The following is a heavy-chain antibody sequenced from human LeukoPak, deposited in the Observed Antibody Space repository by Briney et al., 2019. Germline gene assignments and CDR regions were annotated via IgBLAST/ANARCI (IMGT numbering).Heavy chain of an antibody. CDR2: INSGGST. CDR1: SRSISSNY. V-gene: IGHV3-53*01. D-gene: IGHD2-21*01. Sequence: PSETLSLTCTVSSRSISSNYMSWVRQPPGKGLEWVSVINSGGSTNYADSVKGRFTITRDNSKNTLYLQMSSLRAEDTAVYNCARGLFHWGQGTLVTVSS. J-gene: IGHJ4*02. CDR3: ARGLFH.